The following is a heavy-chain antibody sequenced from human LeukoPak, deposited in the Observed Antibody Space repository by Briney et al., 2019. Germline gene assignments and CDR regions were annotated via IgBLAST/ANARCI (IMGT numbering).Heavy chain of an antibody. CDR1: GFTFSSYE. V-gene: IGHV3-23*01. CDR3: AGSYSSPSDY. J-gene: IGHJ4*02. D-gene: IGHD6-6*01. Sequence: GGSLRLSCAASGFTFSSYEMNWVRQAPGKGLEWVSGISGSGDSTYYADSVKGRFTISRDNSKNTLYLQMNSLRAEDTAIYYCAGSYSSPSDYWGQGTLVTVSS. CDR2: ISGSGDST.